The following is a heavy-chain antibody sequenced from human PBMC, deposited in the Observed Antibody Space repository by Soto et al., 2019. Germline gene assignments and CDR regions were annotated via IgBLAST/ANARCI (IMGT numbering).Heavy chain of an antibody. CDR3: ARSGEDYYDSSGYYDY. CDR1: GFSISSYY. J-gene: IGHJ4*02. V-gene: IGHV4-59*01. Sequence: ETLCLTCTASGFSISSYYLSWIRQAPGKGLEWIGYIYYSGSTNYNPSLKSRVTITVDTSKNQFSLKLSSVTAADTAVYYCARSGEDYYDSSGYYDYWGQGTLVTVSS. CDR2: IYYSGST. D-gene: IGHD3-22*01.